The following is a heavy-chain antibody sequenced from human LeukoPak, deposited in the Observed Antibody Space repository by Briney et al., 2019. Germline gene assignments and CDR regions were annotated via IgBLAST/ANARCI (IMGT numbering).Heavy chain of an antibody. J-gene: IGHJ4*02. CDR3: LGSASYTH. Sequence: PGGSLRLSCAASGFSFSNYWMTWPRQAPGKGLEWVANTNQDGSQKNYLDSVRGRFTISRDNAKSSLYLQMNSLRVDDTAVYFCLGSASYTHWGQGTLVTVSS. CDR2: TNQDGSQK. D-gene: IGHD3-10*01. CDR1: GFSFSNYW. V-gene: IGHV3-7*01.